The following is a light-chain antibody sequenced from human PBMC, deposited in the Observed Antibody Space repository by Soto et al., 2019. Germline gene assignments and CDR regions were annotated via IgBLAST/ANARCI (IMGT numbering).Light chain of an antibody. CDR1: TSNIGTYY. CDR2: DNS. V-gene: IGLV1-51*01. CDR3: GSWDSSLSAYV. Sequence: QSVLTQPPSVSAAPGQRVTISCSGSTSNIGTYYISWYQQLPGTAPKLLIYDNSQRPSGIPDRFSGSKSGTSATLGITGLQTGDEADYYCGSWDSSLSAYVFGTGTKVTVL. J-gene: IGLJ1*01.